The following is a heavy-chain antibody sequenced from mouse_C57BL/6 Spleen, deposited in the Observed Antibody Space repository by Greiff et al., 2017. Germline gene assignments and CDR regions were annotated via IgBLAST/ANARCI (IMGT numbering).Heavy chain of an antibody. D-gene: IGHD1-1*01. CDR2: IYPGSGST. Sequence: QVHVKQPGAELVKPGASVKMSCKASGYTFTSYWITWVKQRPGQGLEWIGDIYPGSGSTNYNEKFKSKATLTVDTSSSTAYMQLNSLTSEDSAVYYCARFYGSSYWYFDVWGTGTTVTVSS. J-gene: IGHJ1*03. V-gene: IGHV1-55*01. CDR3: ARFYGSSYWYFDV. CDR1: GYTFTSYW.